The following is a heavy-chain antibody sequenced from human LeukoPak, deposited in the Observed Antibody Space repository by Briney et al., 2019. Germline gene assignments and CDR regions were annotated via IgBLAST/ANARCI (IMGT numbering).Heavy chain of an antibody. Sequence: PSQTLSLTCAVSGGSISSGGYSWSWIRQPPGKGLEWIGYIYHSGSTYYNPSLKSRVTISVDRSKNQFSLKLSSVTAADTAVYYCAGLAAYGGISDYWGQGTLVTVSS. D-gene: IGHD2-15*01. V-gene: IGHV4-30-2*01. J-gene: IGHJ4*02. CDR2: IYHSGST. CDR1: GGSISSGGYS. CDR3: AGLAAYGGISDY.